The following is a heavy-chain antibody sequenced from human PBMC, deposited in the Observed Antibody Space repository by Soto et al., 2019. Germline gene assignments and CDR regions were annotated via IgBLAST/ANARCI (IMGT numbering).Heavy chain of an antibody. Sequence: EVQLLKSGGGLVQPGGSLRLSCEVSGFTFENYAMNWVRRAPGKGLEWVSGISNIGGQTYYADSVKGRFTISRDMSKKTVHLRMNNLRADDTGVYFCAKEMWGWGYDIFGVDISFDHWGQGTPVTVSS. CDR2: ISNIGGQT. CDR1: GFTFENYA. V-gene: IGHV3-23*01. J-gene: IGHJ4*02. D-gene: IGHD3-9*01. CDR3: AKEMWGWGYDIFGVDISFDH.